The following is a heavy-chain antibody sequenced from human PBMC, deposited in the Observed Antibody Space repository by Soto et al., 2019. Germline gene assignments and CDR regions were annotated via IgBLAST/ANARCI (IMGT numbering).Heavy chain of an antibody. Sequence: QVQLVQSGAEVKKPGSSVKVSCKASGGTFSSYAISWVRQAPGQGLEWMGGIIPIFGTANYAQKFQGRVTITADESTSTAYMELSSLRSEDTAVYYCARSFRPRGSGSYYNPGSDVYFDYWGQGTLVTVSS. CDR3: ARSFRPRGSGSYYNPGSDVYFDY. D-gene: IGHD3-10*01. CDR2: IIPIFGTA. CDR1: GGTFSSYA. J-gene: IGHJ4*02. V-gene: IGHV1-69*12.